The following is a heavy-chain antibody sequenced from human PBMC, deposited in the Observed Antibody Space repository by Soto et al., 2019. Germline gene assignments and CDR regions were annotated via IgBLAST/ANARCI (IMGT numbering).Heavy chain of an antibody. V-gene: IGHV4-39*01. Sequence: SPTLSLTCTVSGGSISSSSYYWGWIRQPPGKGLEWIGSIYYSGSTYYNPSLKSRVTISVDTSKNQFSLKLSSVTAADTAVYYCGGWYDDFWSGYYDPRRFDPWGQGTLVTVSS. CDR3: GGWYDDFWSGYYDPRRFDP. CDR2: IYYSGST. CDR1: GGSISSSSYY. J-gene: IGHJ5*02. D-gene: IGHD3-3*01.